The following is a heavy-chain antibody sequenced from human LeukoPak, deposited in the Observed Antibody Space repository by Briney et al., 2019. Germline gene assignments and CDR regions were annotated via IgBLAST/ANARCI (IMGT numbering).Heavy chain of an antibody. V-gene: IGHV4-38-2*01. J-gene: IGHJ4*02. CDR1: GYSISSGYY. D-gene: IGHD2-15*01. CDR3: TRVYCIGDSCYHFDY. CDR2: LYHSGST. Sequence: SETLSLTCAVSGYSISSGYYWGWLRPPPGKGLEWIGSLYHSGSTFYNPSPKSRVTMSVDTSKNQFSLKLSSVTAADTAVYYCTRVYCIGDSCYHFDYWGQGTLVTVSS.